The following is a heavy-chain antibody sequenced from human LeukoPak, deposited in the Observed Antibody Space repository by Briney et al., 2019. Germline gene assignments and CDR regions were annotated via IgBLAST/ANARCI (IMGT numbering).Heavy chain of an antibody. J-gene: IGHJ3*02. CDR3: ARGGSRSPRDAFDI. D-gene: IGHD6-13*01. V-gene: IGHV1-46*01. CDR1: GYTFTSSY. CDR2: ISPSGAST. Sequence: AASVKVSCKASGYTFTSSYLHWVRQAPGQGLEWMGMISPSGASTTHAQKFQGRVTMTRDTSTSTVYMELSSLRSEDTAVYYCARGGSRSPRDAFDIWGQGTMVTVSS.